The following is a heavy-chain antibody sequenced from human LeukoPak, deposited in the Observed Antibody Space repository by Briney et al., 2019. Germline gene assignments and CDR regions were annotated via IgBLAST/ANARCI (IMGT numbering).Heavy chain of an antibody. D-gene: IGHD3-22*01. CDR3: ARDDYYDSRIDY. CDR2: INPNSGGT. V-gene: IGHV1-2*02. J-gene: IGHJ4*02. CDR1: GYTFTGYY. Sequence: GASVKVSCKASGYTFTGYYMHWVRQAPGQGLEWMGWINPNSGGTNYAQKFQGRVTMTRDTSISTTYMELSRLRSDDTAVYYCARDDYYDSRIDYWGQGTLVTVSS.